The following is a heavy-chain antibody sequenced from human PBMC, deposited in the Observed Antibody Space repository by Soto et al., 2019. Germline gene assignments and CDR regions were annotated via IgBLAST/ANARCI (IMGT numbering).Heavy chain of an antibody. CDR3: ARDIIAAAGTDWFDP. CDR2: IYYSGST. CDR1: GGSISSYY. V-gene: IGHV4-59*01. Sequence: QVQLQESGPGLVKPSETLSLTCTVSGGSISSYYWSWIRQPPGKGLEWIGYIYYSGSTNYNPSLKSRVTISVDTSKNQFSLKLSAVTAADTAVYYCARDIIAAAGTDWFDPWCQGTLVTVSS. D-gene: IGHD6-13*01. J-gene: IGHJ5*02.